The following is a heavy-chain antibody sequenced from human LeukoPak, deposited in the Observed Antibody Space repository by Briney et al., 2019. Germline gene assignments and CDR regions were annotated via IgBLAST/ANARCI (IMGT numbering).Heavy chain of an antibody. Sequence: GASVKVSCKASGYTFTSYGISWVRQAPGQGLERMGWISAYNGNTDSAHKVQGRVAMSTDTSTTTAYMELRSLRSDDTAVYYCARDYRTVGYCSSTGCQGMDYWGQGTLVTVSS. CDR3: ARDYRTVGYCSSTGCQGMDY. J-gene: IGHJ4*02. V-gene: IGHV1-18*01. CDR1: GYTFTSYG. D-gene: IGHD2-2*01. CDR2: ISAYNGNT.